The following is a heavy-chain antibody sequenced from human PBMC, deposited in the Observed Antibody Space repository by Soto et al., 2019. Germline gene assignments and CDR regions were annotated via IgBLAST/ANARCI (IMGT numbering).Heavy chain of an antibody. CDR2: IYYDGSNK. CDR1: GFAFSAYG. J-gene: IGHJ4*02. Sequence: QVQLVESGGGVVQPGRSLRLSCAASGFAFSAYGMHWVRQAPGKGLEWVAMIYYDGSNKYYADSVKGRFTISRDNSKNTLYLRMSSLRAEDTALYYCARVGGTVTSDYWGQGTLVTVSS. V-gene: IGHV3-33*01. CDR3: ARVGGTVTSDY. D-gene: IGHD4-17*01.